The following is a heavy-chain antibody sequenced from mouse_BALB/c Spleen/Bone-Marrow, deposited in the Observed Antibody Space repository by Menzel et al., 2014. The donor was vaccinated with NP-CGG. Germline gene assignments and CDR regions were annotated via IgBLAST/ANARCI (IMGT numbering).Heavy chain of an antibody. CDR2: ISCYNGAT. V-gene: IGHV1S34*01. Sequence: LVKTGASVKISCKASGYSSTGYYMHWVKQRHGKSLEWIGYISCYNGATSYNQKFKGKATFTVDTSSSTAYMQFNSLPSEDSAVYYCARWDGDGGYYLCYWGQGTPGTGSS. J-gene: IGHJ2*01. CDR3: ARWDGDGGYYLCY. CDR1: GYSSTGYY. D-gene: IGHD4-1*01.